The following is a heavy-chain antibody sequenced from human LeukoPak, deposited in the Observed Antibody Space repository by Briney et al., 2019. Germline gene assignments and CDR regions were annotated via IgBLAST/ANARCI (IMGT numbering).Heavy chain of an antibody. J-gene: IGHJ4*02. V-gene: IGHV3-23*01. D-gene: IGHD3-10*01. CDR3: AGLGITMVRGDKDY. CDR1: GFTFSSYA. CDR2: ISGSGGST. Sequence: PGGSLRLSCAASGFTFSSYAMSWVRQAPGKGLEWVSAISGSGGSTYYADSVKGRFTISRDNSKKTLYLQMNSLRAEDTAVYYCAGLGITMVRGDKDYWGQGTLVTVSS.